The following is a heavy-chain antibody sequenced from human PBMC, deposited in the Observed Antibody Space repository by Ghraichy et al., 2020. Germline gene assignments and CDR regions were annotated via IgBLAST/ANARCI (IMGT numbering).Heavy chain of an antibody. Sequence: GGSLRLSCAASGFTFSSYGMHWVRQAPGKGLEWVAVISYDGSNKYYADSVKGRFTISRDNSKNTLYLQMNSLRAEDTAVYYCAKDSGDGYKYAIFDYWGQGTLVTVSS. D-gene: IGHD5-24*01. J-gene: IGHJ4*02. CDR1: GFTFSSYG. V-gene: IGHV3-30*18. CDR3: AKDSGDGYKYAIFDY. CDR2: ISYDGSNK.